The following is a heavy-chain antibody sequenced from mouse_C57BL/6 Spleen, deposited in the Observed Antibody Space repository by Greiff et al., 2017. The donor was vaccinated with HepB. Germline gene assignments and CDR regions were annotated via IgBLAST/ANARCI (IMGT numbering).Heavy chain of an antibody. D-gene: IGHD1-1*01. CDR3: ARAIGDYYGSSYGFAY. Sequence: QVQLQQSGAELVKPGASVKMSCKASGYTFTTYPIEWMKQNHGKSLEWIGNFHPYNDDTKYNEKFKGKATLPVEKSSSTVYLELSRLTSDDSAVYYCARAIGDYYGSSYGFAYWGQGTLVTVSA. CDR2: FHPYNDDT. J-gene: IGHJ3*01. V-gene: IGHV1-47*01. CDR1: GYTFTTYP.